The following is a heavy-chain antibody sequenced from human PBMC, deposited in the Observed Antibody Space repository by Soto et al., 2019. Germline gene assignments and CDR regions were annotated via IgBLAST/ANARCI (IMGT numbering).Heavy chain of an antibody. V-gene: IGHV1-69*13. D-gene: IGHD1-20*01. CDR2: IIPIFGTA. CDR1: GGTFSSYA. Sequence: ASVKVSCKAAGGTFSSYAISWVRQAPGQGLEWMGGIIPIFGTANYAQKFQGRVTITADESTSTAYMELSSLRSEDTAVYYCARVPNNPYPGLGAYDIWGQGTMVTVSS. CDR3: ARVPNNPYPGLGAYDI. J-gene: IGHJ3*02.